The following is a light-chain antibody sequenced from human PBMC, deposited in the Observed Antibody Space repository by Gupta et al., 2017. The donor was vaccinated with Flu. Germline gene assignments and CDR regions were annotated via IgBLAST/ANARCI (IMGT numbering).Light chain of an antibody. CDR2: AAS. V-gene: IGKV1-9*01. Sequence: PSVLSASVGDRVTITCRASQGISSYLGWYQQKPGEAPKLLIYAASNLQSGVPSRFSGSGSGRQFTLTIGSLQPEDFATYYCQQVNSYPYTFGQGTKLEIK. CDR3: QQVNSYPYT. J-gene: IGKJ2*01. CDR1: QGISSY.